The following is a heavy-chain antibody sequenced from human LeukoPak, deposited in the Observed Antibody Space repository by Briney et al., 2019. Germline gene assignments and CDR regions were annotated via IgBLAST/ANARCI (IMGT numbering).Heavy chain of an antibody. CDR1: GYTFTSYG. CDR3: ARARPYSSGWYDLFDAFDI. J-gene: IGHJ3*02. CDR2: ISAYNGNT. V-gene: IGHV1-18*01. D-gene: IGHD6-19*01. Sequence: ASVKVSCKASGYTFTSYGISWVRQAPGQGLEWMGWISAYNGNTNYAQKLQGRVTMTTDTSTSTAYMELRSLRSDDTAVYYCARARPYSSGWYDLFDAFDIWGQGTMVTVSS.